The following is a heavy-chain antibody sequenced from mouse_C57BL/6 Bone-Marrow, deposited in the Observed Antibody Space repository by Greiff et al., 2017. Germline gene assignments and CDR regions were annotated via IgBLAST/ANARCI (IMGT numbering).Heavy chain of an antibody. Sequence: QVQLQQPGAELVRPGTSVKLSCKASGYTFTSYWMHWVKQRPGQGLEWIGEIDPSDSYTNYNQKFKAKATLTVDKSSSTAYMQLSSLTSEDSAVYDCARGYFDVWGTGPTVTVSS. J-gene: IGHJ1*03. CDR2: IDPSDSYT. V-gene: IGHV1-59*01. CDR3: ARGYFDV. CDR1: GYTFTSYW.